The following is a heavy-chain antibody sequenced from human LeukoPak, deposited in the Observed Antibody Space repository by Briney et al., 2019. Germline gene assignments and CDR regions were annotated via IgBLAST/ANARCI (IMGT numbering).Heavy chain of an antibody. V-gene: IGHV4-61*02. CDR1: GGSISSGSYY. Sequence: SQTLSLTCTVSGGSISSGSYYWSWIRQPAGKGLAWIGRIYTSGSTNYNPSLKSRVTISVDTSKNQFSLKLSSVTTADTAVYYCARIGVPTKFMIFRMDVWGKGTTVTVSS. CDR2: IYTSGST. D-gene: IGHD3/OR15-3a*01. J-gene: IGHJ6*04. CDR3: ARIGVPTKFMIFRMDV.